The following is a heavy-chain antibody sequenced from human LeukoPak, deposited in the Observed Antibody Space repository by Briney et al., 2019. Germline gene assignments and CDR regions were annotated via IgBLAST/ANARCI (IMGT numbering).Heavy chain of an antibody. Sequence: GRSLRLSCAASGFTFDDYAMHWVRQAPGKGLKWVSGISWNSGSIGYADSVKGRFTISRDNAKNSLYLQMNSLRAEDTALYYCAKDRGVYYDFWSGYQKPYYYYGMDVWGQGTTVTVSS. J-gene: IGHJ6*02. CDR2: ISWNSGSI. V-gene: IGHV3-9*01. D-gene: IGHD3-3*01. CDR1: GFTFDDYA. CDR3: AKDRGVYYDFWSGYQKPYYYYGMDV.